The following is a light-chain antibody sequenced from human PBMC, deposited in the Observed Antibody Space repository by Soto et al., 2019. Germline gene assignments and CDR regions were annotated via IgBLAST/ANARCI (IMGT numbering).Light chain of an antibody. CDR3: SSYTSSSTRV. CDR2: EVR. J-gene: IGLJ3*02. Sequence: QSALTQPASVSGSPGQSITITCTGTSSDIGGYDYVSWYQHHPGKAPKVMIYEVRNRPSGVSSRFSGSKSGNTAALTISGLQAEDEADYYCSSYTSSSTRVFGGGTKLTVL. CDR1: SSDIGGYDY. V-gene: IGLV2-14*01.